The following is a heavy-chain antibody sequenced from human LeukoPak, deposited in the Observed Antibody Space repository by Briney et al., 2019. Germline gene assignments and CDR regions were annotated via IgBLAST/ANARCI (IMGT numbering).Heavy chain of an antibody. V-gene: IGHV3-21*01. CDR3: ARDRPGEWELPEFDY. Sequence: PGGSLRLSCAASGFTFSSYSMNWVRQAPGKGLEWVSSISSSSSYIYYADSVKGRFTISRDNAKNSLYLQMNSLRAEDTAVYYCARDRPGEWELPEFDYWGQGTLVTVSS. J-gene: IGHJ4*02. CDR2: ISSSSSYI. CDR1: GFTFSSYS. D-gene: IGHD1-26*01.